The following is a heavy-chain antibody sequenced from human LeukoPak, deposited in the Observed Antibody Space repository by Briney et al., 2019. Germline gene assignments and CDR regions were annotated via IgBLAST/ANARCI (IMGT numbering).Heavy chain of an antibody. CDR1: GGSISSYY. J-gene: IGHJ6*03. D-gene: IGHD2-2*01. V-gene: IGHV4-59*01. CDR3: ARVPDCSSTSCYYYYIDV. CDR2: IYYSGST. Sequence: SETLSLTCTVSGGSISSYYWSWIRQPPGKGLGWIGYIYYSGSTNYNPSLKSRVTISVDTSKNQFSLKLSSVTAADTAVYYCARVPDCSSTSCYYYYIDVWGKGTTVTVSS.